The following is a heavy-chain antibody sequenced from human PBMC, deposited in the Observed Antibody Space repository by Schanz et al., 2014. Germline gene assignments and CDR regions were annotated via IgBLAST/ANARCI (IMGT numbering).Heavy chain of an antibody. CDR1: GYTFTSYS. D-gene: IGHD5-12*01. J-gene: IGHJ6*02. CDR2: INVGNGNL. Sequence: QVQLVQSGAAVKKPGASVKVSCKASGYTFTSYSIHWVRQAPGQGLEWMGWINVGNGNLKYSQKFQGRVTITRDTSASTAYMELTSLRSEDTAVYFCARDLTVDTGYVVHYYYCGMDVWGQGTTVTVS. CDR3: ARDLTVDTGYVVHYYYCGMDV. V-gene: IGHV1-3*01.